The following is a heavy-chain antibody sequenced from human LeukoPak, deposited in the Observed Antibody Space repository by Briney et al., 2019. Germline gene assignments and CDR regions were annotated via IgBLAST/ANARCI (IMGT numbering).Heavy chain of an antibody. CDR2: INAGNGNT. CDR1: GYTFTSYA. J-gene: IGHJ4*02. Sequence: GASVKVSCKASGYTFTSYAMHWVRQAPGQRLEWMGWINAGNGNTKYSQEFQGRVTITRDTSASTAYMELSSLRSEDMAVYYCARAYDSIQADLDYWGQGTLVTVSS. V-gene: IGHV1-3*03. D-gene: IGHD3-22*01. CDR3: ARAYDSIQADLDY.